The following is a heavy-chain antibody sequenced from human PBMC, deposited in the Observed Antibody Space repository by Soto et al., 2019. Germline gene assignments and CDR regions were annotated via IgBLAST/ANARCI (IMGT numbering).Heavy chain of an antibody. V-gene: IGHV4-4*02. J-gene: IGHJ5*02. CDR1: GGSITSDNW. CDR3: ARVLRGWFDP. Sequence: SETLSLTCAVSGGSITSDNWWTWVRQPPGGGLEWIGETSHSGITNYKASLKSRVTMSVDKTKNDVSLKLTSVTAADTAVYYCARVLRGWFDPWGQGTPVTVSS. CDR2: TSHSGIT.